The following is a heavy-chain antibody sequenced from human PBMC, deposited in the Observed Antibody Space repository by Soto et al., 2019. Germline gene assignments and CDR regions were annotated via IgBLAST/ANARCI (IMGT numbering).Heavy chain of an antibody. CDR1: GFTFSSYA. V-gene: IGHV3-23*01. J-gene: IGHJ3*02. CDR3: AKIPHSSSWYLDAFDI. CDR2: ISGSGGST. Sequence: GGSLRLSCAASGFTFSSYAMIWVRQAPGKGLEWVSAISGSGGSTYYADSVKGRFTISRDNSKNTLYLQMNSLRAEDTAVYYCAKIPHSSSWYLDAFDIWGQGTMVTV. D-gene: IGHD6-13*01.